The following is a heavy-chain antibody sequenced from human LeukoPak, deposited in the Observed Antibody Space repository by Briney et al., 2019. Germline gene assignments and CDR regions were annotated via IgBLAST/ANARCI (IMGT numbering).Heavy chain of an antibody. CDR2: INHSGSA. J-gene: IGHJ4*02. Sequence: SETLSLTCTVSGGSISGYYWSWIRQPPGKGLEWIGEINHSGSANYNPSLKSRVTISVDTSKNQFSLKLSSVTAADTAVYYCARNSGYSYGPPPDYWGQGTLATVSS. CDR3: ARNSGYSYGPPPDY. CDR1: GGSISGYY. V-gene: IGHV4-34*01. D-gene: IGHD5-18*01.